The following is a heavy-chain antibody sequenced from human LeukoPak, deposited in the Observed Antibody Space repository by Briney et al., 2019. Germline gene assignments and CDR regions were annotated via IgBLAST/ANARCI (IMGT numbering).Heavy chain of an antibody. CDR2: INHSGST. D-gene: IGHD3-10*01. Sequence: SETLSLTCAVYGGSFSGYYWSWIRQPPGKGLEWIGEINHSGSTNYNPSLKSRVTISVDTSKNQFSLKLSSVTAADTAVYYCARDSRGPHDYWGQGTLVTVSS. CDR3: ARDSRGPHDY. J-gene: IGHJ4*02. CDR1: GGSFSGYY. V-gene: IGHV4-34*01.